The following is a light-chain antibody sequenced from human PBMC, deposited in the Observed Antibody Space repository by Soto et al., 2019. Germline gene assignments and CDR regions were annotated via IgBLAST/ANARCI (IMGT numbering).Light chain of an antibody. CDR2: EVT. CDR1: SNDVGRYDY. J-gene: IGLJ1*01. V-gene: IGLV2-8*01. CDR3: SSYAGFDNFYV. Sequence: QSALTQPTSASGSPGQSVTISCTGTSNDVGRYDYVSWYQQHPGEVPKLIIYEVTERPSGVPDRFSGSKSGNTASLTVSGLQAEDEADYYCSSYAGFDNFYVFGSGTKLTVL.